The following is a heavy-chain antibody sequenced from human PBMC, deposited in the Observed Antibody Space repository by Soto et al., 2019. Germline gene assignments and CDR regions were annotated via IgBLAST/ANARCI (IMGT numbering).Heavy chain of an antibody. CDR1: GFNFSPYW. J-gene: IGHJ3*02. CDR2: IGGGGSVT. D-gene: IGHD3-10*01. V-gene: IGHV3-74*01. Sequence: EVQLVESGGGLVQPGESLRLSCAASGFNFSPYWMHWVRQAPGKGLEWISHIGGGGSVTVYADSVKGRFTISRDDAKNTLYLQMNSLRSEDTAVYYCVRDRGFPDSFDSWGRGTKVTVSS. CDR3: VRDRGFPDSFDS.